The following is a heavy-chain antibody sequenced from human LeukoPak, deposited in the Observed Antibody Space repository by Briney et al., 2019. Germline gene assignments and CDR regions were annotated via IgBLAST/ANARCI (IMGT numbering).Heavy chain of an antibody. CDR1: GFTFDDYA. D-gene: IGHD6-13*01. J-gene: IGHJ4*02. V-gene: IGHV3-9*01. Sequence: GRSLRLSCAASGFTFDDYAMHWVRQAPGKGLEWVSGISWNSGSIGYADSVKGRFTISRDNAENSLYLQMNSLRAEDTALYYCAKAGSRGSGYYFDYWGQGTLVTVSS. CDR2: ISWNSGSI. CDR3: AKAGSRGSGYYFDY.